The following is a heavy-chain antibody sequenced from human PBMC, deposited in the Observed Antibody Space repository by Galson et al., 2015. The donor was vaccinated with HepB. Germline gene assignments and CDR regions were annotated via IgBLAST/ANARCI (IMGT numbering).Heavy chain of an antibody. CDR2: TYHDGST. V-gene: IGHV4-4*02. J-gene: IGHJ4*02. CDR3: ARDRDYGDLRY. CDR1: GDSISRINW. Sequence: TLSLTCAVSGDSISRINWWNWVRQPPGKGLEWIGETYHDGSTNYNPSLKSRVTISVDKSKNQFSLKLRSVTAADTAVYYCARDRDYGDLRYWGQGILVTVSP. D-gene: IGHD4-17*01.